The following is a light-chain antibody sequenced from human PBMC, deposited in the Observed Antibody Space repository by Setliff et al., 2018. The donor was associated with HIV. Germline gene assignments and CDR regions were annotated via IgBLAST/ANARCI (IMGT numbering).Light chain of an antibody. CDR1: TGAVTSGYY. CDR2: NTN. Sequence: QAVVTQEPSLTVSTGGTVTLTCASSTGAVTSGYYPNWFQQKPGQAPRALIYNTNNKHSWTPARFSGSLLGGKAALTLSGVQPEDEAEYYCLLYYGGAQLVFGGGTKVTVL. CDR3: LLYYGGAQLV. J-gene: IGLJ2*01. V-gene: IGLV7-43*01.